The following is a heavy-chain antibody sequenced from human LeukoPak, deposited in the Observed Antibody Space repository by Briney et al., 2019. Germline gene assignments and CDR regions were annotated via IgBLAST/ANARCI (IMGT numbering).Heavy chain of an antibody. D-gene: IGHD3-10*01. V-gene: IGHV3-73*01. CDR2: IRSKANSYAT. Sequence: GGSLKLSCAASGFTFSGSAMHWVRQASGKGLEWVGRIRSKANSYATAYAASVKGRFTISRDDSKNTAYLQMNSLKTEDTAVYYCNTRGGGYGSDYGGKGPLVTVS. CDR1: GFTFSGSA. J-gene: IGHJ4*02. CDR3: NTRGGGYGSDY.